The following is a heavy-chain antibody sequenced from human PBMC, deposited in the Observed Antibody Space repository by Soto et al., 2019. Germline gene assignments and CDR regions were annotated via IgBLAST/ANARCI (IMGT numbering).Heavy chain of an antibody. J-gene: IGHJ4*02. Sequence: SETLSLTCTVSGGSISSGGYYWSWIRQHPGKGLEWIGYIYYSGSTYYNPSLKSRVTISVDTSKNQFSLKLSSVTAADTAVYYCASGLVDYYDSSGYYPPYRYFDYWGQGTLVTVSS. CDR1: GGSISSGGYY. CDR2: IYYSGST. D-gene: IGHD3-22*01. V-gene: IGHV4-31*03. CDR3: ASGLVDYYDSSGYYPPYRYFDY.